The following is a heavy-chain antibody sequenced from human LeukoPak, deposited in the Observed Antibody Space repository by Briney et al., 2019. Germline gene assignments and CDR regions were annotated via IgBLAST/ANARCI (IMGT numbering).Heavy chain of an antibody. Sequence: GGSLRLSCVASGFTFSNFGMHWVRQAPGKGLEWVALIYYDGTNKYYGDSVKGRFTVSRDNAKNSLYLQMTSLRAEDTALYYCATYRHLPYWGQGTLVTVSS. J-gene: IGHJ4*02. CDR1: GFTFSNFG. D-gene: IGHD2-2*02. CDR2: IYYDGTNK. V-gene: IGHV3-33*03. CDR3: ATYRHLPY.